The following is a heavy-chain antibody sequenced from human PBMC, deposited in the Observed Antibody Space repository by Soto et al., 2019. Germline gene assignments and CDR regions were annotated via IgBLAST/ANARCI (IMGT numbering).Heavy chain of an antibody. CDR2: IYYSGST. CDR3: ARGRGSSWTLDY. V-gene: IGHV4-39*01. Sequence: SETLSLTCTVSGGSISSSSYYWGWIRQPPGKGLEWIGSIYYSGSTYYNPSPKSRVTISVDTSKNQFSLKLSSVTAADTAVYYCARGRGSSWTLDYWGQGTLVTVSS. J-gene: IGHJ4*02. CDR1: GGSISSSSYY. D-gene: IGHD6-13*01.